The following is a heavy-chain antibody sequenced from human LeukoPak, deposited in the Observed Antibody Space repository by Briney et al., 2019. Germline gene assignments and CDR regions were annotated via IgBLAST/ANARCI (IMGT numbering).Heavy chain of an antibody. CDR2: ITDTGEEA. Sequence: GGSLRLSCAASGFTFSSYFMSWVRQAPGKGLQWVASITDTGEEAYYTDSVEGRFSISRDNSKNTLFLQMNSLRAEDTAVYFCGKSGQFDSWGQGTLVIVSS. V-gene: IGHV3-23*01. J-gene: IGHJ5*01. CDR3: GKSGQFDS. CDR1: GFTFSSYF. D-gene: IGHD2-8*02.